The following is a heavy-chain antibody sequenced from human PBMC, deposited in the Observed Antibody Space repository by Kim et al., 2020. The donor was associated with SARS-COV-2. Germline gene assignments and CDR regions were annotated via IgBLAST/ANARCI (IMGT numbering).Heavy chain of an antibody. CDR3: ARESASTSSQWFDP. V-gene: IGHV1-2*02. D-gene: IGHD6-6*01. CDR2: INPNSGDT. Sequence: ASVKVSCKASGYTFTGYYMHWVRQAPGQGLEWMGWINPNSGDTNYAQKFQGRVTVTRDTSISTAYMELSRLRSDDTAVYYCARESASTSSQWFDPWGQGTLVTVSS. CDR1: GYTFTGYY. J-gene: IGHJ5*02.